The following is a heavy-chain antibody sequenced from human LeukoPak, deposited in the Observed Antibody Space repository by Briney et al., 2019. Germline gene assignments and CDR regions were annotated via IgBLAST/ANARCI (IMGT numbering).Heavy chain of an antibody. CDR3: ARDRISGGFDP. V-gene: IGHV1-46*01. D-gene: IGHD6-25*01. CDR2: INPSGGST. CDR1: GYTFTSYY. J-gene: IGHJ5*02. Sequence: GASVKVSCKASGYTFTSYYMHWVRRAPGQGLEWMGIINPSGGSTSYAQKFQGRVTMTRDTSTSTVYMELSSLRSEDTAVYYCARDRISGGFDPWGQGTLVTVSS.